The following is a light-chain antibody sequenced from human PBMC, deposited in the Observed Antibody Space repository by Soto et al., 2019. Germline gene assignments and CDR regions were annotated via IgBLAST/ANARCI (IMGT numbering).Light chain of an antibody. CDR3: QQSYSTPLWT. CDR1: QSISSY. Sequence: DIQMTQSPSSLSASVGDRVTITCRASQSISSYLNWYQQKPWKAPKLLIYAASSLQSGVPSRFSGSGSGTDFTLTISSLQPEDVATYYCQQSYSTPLWTFGQGTKVEIK. CDR2: AAS. J-gene: IGKJ1*01. V-gene: IGKV1-39*01.